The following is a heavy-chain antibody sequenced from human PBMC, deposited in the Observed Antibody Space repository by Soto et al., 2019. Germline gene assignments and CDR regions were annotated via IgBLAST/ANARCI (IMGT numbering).Heavy chain of an antibody. J-gene: IGHJ5*02. CDR1: GDRFSSYV. Sequence: QVQLVQSGAEVKKPGSSVKVSCKASGDRFSSYVISWVRQAPGQGLEWMGGINPIFGTANYAQKFQGRLTMTADESTSTAYMELSSLRSEDTAVYYCARDWNSSGFPNRFEPWGQGTLVTVSS. CDR3: ARDWNSSGFPNRFEP. CDR2: INPIFGTA. D-gene: IGHD3-22*01. V-gene: IGHV1-69*12.